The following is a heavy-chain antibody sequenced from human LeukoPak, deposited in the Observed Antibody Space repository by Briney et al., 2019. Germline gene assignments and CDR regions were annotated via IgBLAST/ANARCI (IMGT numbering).Heavy chain of an antibody. Sequence: SQTLSLTCAISGDSVSSNSAAWNWIRQSPSRGLEWLGRTYYRSKWCIEYAVSVKSRVRISPDTSKNQFSLQLNSVTPEDSAVYYCARTHGYIDYWGQGTLVTVSS. CDR3: ARTHGYIDY. CDR2: TYYRSKWCI. J-gene: IGHJ4*02. D-gene: IGHD2-8*01. CDR1: GDSVSSNSAA. V-gene: IGHV6-1*01.